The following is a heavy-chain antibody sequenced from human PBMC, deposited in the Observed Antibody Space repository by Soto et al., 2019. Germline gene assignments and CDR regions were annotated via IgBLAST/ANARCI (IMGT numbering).Heavy chain of an antibody. J-gene: IGHJ5*02. CDR1: GYTFTSYY. CDR3: ARVSSDFWSGYYQNWFDP. D-gene: IGHD3-3*01. Sequence: QVQRVQSGAGVKKPGASLKVSCKASGYTFTSYYMHWLRQAPGQGLEWMGIINPSGGSTSYAQKFQGRVTMTRDTSTSTVYMELSSLRSEDTAVYYCARVSSDFWSGYYQNWFDPWGQGTLVTVSS. V-gene: IGHV1-46*01. CDR2: INPSGGST.